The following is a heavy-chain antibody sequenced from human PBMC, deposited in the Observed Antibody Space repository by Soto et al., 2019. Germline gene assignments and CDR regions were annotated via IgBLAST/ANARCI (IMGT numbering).Heavy chain of an antibody. V-gene: IGHV1-3*01. D-gene: IGHD2-2*01. CDR1: GYTFTSYA. J-gene: IGHJ4*02. Sequence: QVQLVQSGAEVKKPGASVKDSCKASGYTFTSYAMHWVRQAPGQRLEWMGWINAGNGNTKYSQKFQGRVTITRDTSASTAYMELSSLRSEDTAVYYCAREGCSSTSCYDSYYFDYWGQGTLVTVSS. CDR3: AREGCSSTSCYDSYYFDY. CDR2: INAGNGNT.